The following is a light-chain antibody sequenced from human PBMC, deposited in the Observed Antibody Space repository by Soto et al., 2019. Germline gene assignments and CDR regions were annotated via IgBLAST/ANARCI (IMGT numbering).Light chain of an antibody. V-gene: IGKV1-5*03. Sequence: IQMTQSPSTLSASVGDRVTITCRASQNIDAWLAWYQQKPGKAPKVLIYKASSLESGVPSRFSGSGSGTEFTLTISSLQPDDSATYYCQHYNSYSEAFGPGTKVDI. CDR3: QHYNSYSEA. CDR1: QNIDAW. J-gene: IGKJ1*01. CDR2: KAS.